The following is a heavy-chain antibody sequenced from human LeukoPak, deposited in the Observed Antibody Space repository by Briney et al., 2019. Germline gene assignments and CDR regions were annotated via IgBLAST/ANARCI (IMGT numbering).Heavy chain of an antibody. J-gene: IGHJ6*03. V-gene: IGHV1-18*01. Sequence: ASVKVSCKASGYSFTSYGISWVRQAPCQGLEWVGWISADNGDTTHAQKVQGRVTMTTDTSTSTASLELRSLRFDDTAVYYCARDLPRRESNSFYFYAYYMDVWGKGTTVIVSS. CDR1: GYSFTSYG. D-gene: IGHD4-23*01. CDR3: ARDLPRRESNSFYFYAYYMDV. CDR2: ISADNGDT.